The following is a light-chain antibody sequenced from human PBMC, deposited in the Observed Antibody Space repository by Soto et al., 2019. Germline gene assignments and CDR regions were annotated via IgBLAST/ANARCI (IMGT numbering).Light chain of an antibody. J-gene: IGLJ1*01. Sequence: LTQPASVSGSRGQSITISCTGTSTDVGGYNYVSWYQQHPGKAPKLMISEVSNRPSGVSNRFSGSKSGNTASLTISGLQAEDEADYYCSSYTSSSTLVFGTGTKVTVL. CDR3: SSYTSSSTLV. CDR2: EVS. V-gene: IGLV2-14*01. CDR1: STDVGGYNY.